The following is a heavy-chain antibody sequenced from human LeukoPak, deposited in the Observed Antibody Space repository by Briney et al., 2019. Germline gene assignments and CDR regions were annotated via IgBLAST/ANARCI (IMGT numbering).Heavy chain of an antibody. J-gene: IGHJ3*02. Sequence: PGGSLRLSCAASGFTFSNAWMNWGGRAPGKGRRGRPTIKQDGSEKYYVDSVKGRFTISRDNAKNSLYLQMNSLRAEDTAVYYCARDLIAGRSDAFDIWGQGTMVTVSS. CDR2: IKQDGSEK. D-gene: IGHD6-13*01. V-gene: IGHV3-7*01. CDR3: ARDLIAGRSDAFDI. CDR1: GFTFSNAW.